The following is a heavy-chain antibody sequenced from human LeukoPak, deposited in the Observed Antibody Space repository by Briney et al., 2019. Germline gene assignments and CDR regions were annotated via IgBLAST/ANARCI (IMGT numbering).Heavy chain of an antibody. J-gene: IGHJ4*02. D-gene: IGHD3-10*01. CDR1: GFTFSSYA. V-gene: IGHV3-30-3*01. CDR2: ISYDGSNK. Sequence: GGSLRLSCAASGFTFSSYAMHWVRQAPGKGLEWVAVISYDGSNKYYADSVKGRFTISRDNSKNTLYLQMNSLRAEDTAVYYCAGVLELGMADYFDYWGQGTLVTVSS. CDR3: AGVLELGMADYFDY.